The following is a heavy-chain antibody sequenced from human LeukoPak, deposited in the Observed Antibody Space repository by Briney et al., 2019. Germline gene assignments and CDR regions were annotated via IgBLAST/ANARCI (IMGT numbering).Heavy chain of an antibody. Sequence: GESLRLSCAASGFTFSSSAMSWVRQAPGKGLEWVSTISGSGSGSSTYYADSVKGRFTISRDNSKNTLYLQMNSLRAEDTAVYYCAKSGYNRFDYWGQGTLVTVSS. J-gene: IGHJ4*02. V-gene: IGHV3-23*01. CDR3: AKSGYNRFDY. D-gene: IGHD5-24*01. CDR2: ISGSGSGSST. CDR1: GFTFSSSA.